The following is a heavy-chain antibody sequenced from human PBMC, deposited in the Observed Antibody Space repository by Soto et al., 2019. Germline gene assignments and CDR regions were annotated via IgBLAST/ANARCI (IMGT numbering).Heavy chain of an antibody. V-gene: IGHV3-72*01. CDR1: GFTFSDNY. J-gene: IGHJ4*02. CDR2: SRDKAQGYST. CDR3: VRTTYFSDSSVYTRFFDY. D-gene: IGHD3-22*01. Sequence: PGGSRRLSCTGSGFTFSDNYIDWVRQAPGKGLEWVGRSRDKAQGYSTIYAASVKGRFTTSRDESKSSVYLQMNSLKTEDTAIYYRVRTTYFSDSSVYTRFFDYWGQGTLVTVSS.